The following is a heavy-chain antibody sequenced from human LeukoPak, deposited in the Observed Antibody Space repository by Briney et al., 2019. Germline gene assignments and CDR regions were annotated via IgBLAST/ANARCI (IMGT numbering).Heavy chain of an antibody. Sequence: GGSLRLSCAASGLTFSSYAMSWVRQAPGKGLEWVSAISGSGGSTYYADSVKGRFTISRDNSKNTLYLQMNSLRAEDTAVYYCAKEAYYYDSSGYYLDYWGQGTLVTVSS. CDR3: AKEAYYYDSSGYYLDY. J-gene: IGHJ4*02. V-gene: IGHV3-23*01. D-gene: IGHD3-22*01. CDR2: ISGSGGST. CDR1: GLTFSSYA.